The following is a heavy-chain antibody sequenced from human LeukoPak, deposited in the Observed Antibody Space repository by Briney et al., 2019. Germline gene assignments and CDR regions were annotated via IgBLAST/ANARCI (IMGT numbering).Heavy chain of an antibody. CDR3: AKDRTGYYDTSPDFDY. Sequence: PGGSLRLSCAASAFTFSSYAMSWAPHAPGKGLEWVSSISGSGITTYYADSVKGRFTISRDNSKNTLYLQMNSLRAEDTAVYYCAKDRTGYYDTSPDFDYWGQGTLVTVSS. D-gene: IGHD3-22*01. CDR1: AFTFSSYA. CDR2: ISGSGITT. J-gene: IGHJ4*02. V-gene: IGHV3-23*01.